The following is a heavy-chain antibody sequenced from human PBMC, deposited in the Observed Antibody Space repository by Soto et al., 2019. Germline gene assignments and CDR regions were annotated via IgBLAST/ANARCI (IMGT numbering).Heavy chain of an antibody. Sequence: GSLRLSCAASGFTFRNYAIHWVRQAPGKGLEWVAVISRDGSHKYYLDSVKGRFTISRDNSKDTVNLLMNSLRDDDSAMYYCARSRNSAVADSFDFWGQGTLVTVS. J-gene: IGHJ4*02. CDR2: ISRDGSHK. CDR3: ARSRNSAVADSFDF. CDR1: GFTFRNYA. V-gene: IGHV3-30*04. D-gene: IGHD1-26*01.